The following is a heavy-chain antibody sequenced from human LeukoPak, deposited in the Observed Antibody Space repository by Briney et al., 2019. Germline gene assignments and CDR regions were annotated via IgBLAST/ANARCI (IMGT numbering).Heavy chain of an antibody. CDR1: GGSFSGYY. J-gene: IGHJ5*02. CDR3: ARSGYDDNWFDP. V-gene: IGHV4-34*01. CDR2: VNHSGST. Sequence: SETLSLTCAVYGGSFSGYYWSWIRQPPGKGLEWIGEVNHSGSTNYNPSLKSRVTISVDTSKNQFSLKLSSVTAADTAVYYCARSGYDDNWFDPWGQGTLVTVSS. D-gene: IGHD5-12*01.